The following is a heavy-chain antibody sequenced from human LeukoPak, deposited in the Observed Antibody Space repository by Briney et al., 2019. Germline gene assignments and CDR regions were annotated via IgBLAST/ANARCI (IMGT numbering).Heavy chain of an antibody. V-gene: IGHV4-59*01. J-gene: IGHJ6*02. CDR3: ARHSSSWYSYYYGMDV. CDR2: IYYSGST. D-gene: IGHD6-13*01. CDR1: GGSISSYY. Sequence: SETLSLTCTVSGGSISSYYWSWIRQPPGKGLEWIGYIYYSGSTNYNPPLKSRVTISVDTSKNQFSLKLSSVTAADTAVYYCARHSSSWYSYYYGMDVWGQGTTVTVSS.